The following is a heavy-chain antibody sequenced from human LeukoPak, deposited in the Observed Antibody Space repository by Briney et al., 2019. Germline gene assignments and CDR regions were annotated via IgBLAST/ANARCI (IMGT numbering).Heavy chain of an antibody. V-gene: IGHV4-4*07. Sequence: PSETLSLPCTPSVGSISNYYSSCIRNPAGKGLEWLGRIYISGSTNYNPSLKSRVTISVDKSKDQFTLKLNSVTAADTAVYYFASGLRTGNWFDPWGQGTLVTVSS. D-gene: IGHD1-1*01. J-gene: IGHJ5*02. CDR3: ASGLRTGNWFDP. CDR2: IYISGST. CDR1: VGSISNYY.